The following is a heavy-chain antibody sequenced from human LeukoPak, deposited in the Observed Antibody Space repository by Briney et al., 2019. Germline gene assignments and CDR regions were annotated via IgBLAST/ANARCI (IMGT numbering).Heavy chain of an antibody. CDR3: ARFDAGGRKYRGGY. D-gene: IGHD1-1*01. Sequence: GGSLRLSCAASGFTFSSYSMNWVRQPPGKGLEWVSSIGTRSPDISYADSVKSRFTISRDNARTSLYLEMNSLRAEDTAVYYCARFDAGGRKYRGGYWGQGTLVTVSS. J-gene: IGHJ4*02. CDR2: IGTRSPDI. CDR1: GFTFSSYS. V-gene: IGHV3-21*01.